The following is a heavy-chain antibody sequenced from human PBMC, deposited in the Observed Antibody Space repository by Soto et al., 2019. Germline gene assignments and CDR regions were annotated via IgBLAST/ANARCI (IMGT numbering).Heavy chain of an antibody. D-gene: IGHD3-10*01. V-gene: IGHV4-4*02. Sequence: SKTLSLTCDVSSGSISSSNWWIWVRQPPGKGLEWIGEIYHSGSSNYNPSLKSRVSMSVDRSKNQFSLNLSSVTAADTAVYYCARVRRDYYYYYMDFWGKGTTVTVSS. CDR1: SGSISSSNW. CDR2: IYHSGSS. J-gene: IGHJ6*03. CDR3: ARVRRDYYYYYMDF.